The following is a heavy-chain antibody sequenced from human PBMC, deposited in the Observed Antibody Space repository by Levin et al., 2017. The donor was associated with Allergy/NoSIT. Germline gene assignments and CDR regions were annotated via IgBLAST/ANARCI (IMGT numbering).Heavy chain of an antibody. V-gene: IGHV3-7*01. Sequence: GGSLRLSCAPSGFTFSIYWMNWVRQAPGKGLEWVANIKQDGSEKYYVDSVKGRFTISRDNAKNSLYLQMNSLRAEDTAVYYCARASTYSDSSGYPPDYWGQGTLVTVSS. J-gene: IGHJ4*02. CDR3: ARASTYSDSSGYPPDY. CDR2: IKQDGSEK. CDR1: GFTFSIYW. D-gene: IGHD3-22*01.